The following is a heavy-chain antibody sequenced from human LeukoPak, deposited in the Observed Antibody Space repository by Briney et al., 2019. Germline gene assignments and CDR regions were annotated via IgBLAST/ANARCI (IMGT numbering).Heavy chain of an antibody. CDR2: ITRDGSST. CDR1: GFTFSSSW. V-gene: IGHV3-74*01. D-gene: IGHD3-16*01. Sequence: GGSLRLSCAASGFTFSSSWMHWVRQAPGKGLGWVSRITRDGSSTTYADSVKGPFTTSRDNAKNTLYLQMDSLRDDDTAVYYCARDPGYESWSPFWGGMDVWGNGTAVIVSS. J-gene: IGHJ6*04. CDR3: ARDPGYESWSPFWGGMDV.